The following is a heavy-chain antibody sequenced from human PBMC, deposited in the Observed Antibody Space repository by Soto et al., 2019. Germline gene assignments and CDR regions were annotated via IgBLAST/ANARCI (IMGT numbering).Heavy chain of an antibody. CDR2: INAGNGNT. Sequence: ASVKVSGKASGYTFTSYAMHWVRQAPGQRLEWMGWINAGNGNTKYSQKFQGRVIITRDTSASTAYMELSSLRSEDTAVYYCARGGGVGFGDYTTGGMDVWGQGTTVTVSS. D-gene: IGHD2-8*02. CDR1: GYTFTSYA. J-gene: IGHJ6*02. V-gene: IGHV1-3*01. CDR3: ARGGGVGFGDYTTGGMDV.